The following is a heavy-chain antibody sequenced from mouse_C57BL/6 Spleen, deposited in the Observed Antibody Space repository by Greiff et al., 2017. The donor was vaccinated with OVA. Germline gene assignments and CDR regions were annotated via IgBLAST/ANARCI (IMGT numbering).Heavy chain of an antibody. J-gene: IGHJ2*01. CDR2: IDPETGGT. D-gene: IGHD3-3*01. V-gene: IGHV1-15*01. CDR3: TRSRRAGTGRCDY. CDR1: GYTFTDYE. Sequence: VQLQESGAELVRPGASVTLSCKASGYTFTDYEMHWVKQTPVHGLEWIGAIDPETGGTAYNQKFKGKAILTADKSSSTAYMELRSLTSEDSAVYYCTRSRRAGTGRCDYWGQGTTLTVSS.